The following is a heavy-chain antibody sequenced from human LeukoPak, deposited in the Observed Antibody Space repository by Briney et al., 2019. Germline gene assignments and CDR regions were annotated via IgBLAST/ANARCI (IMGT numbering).Heavy chain of an antibody. CDR2: ITSSSITI. CDR3: ARDSPYGDYPFDY. V-gene: IGHV3-48*02. J-gene: IGHJ4*02. D-gene: IGHD4-17*01. Sequence: GGSLRLSCAASGFTFSSYSMNWVRQAPGKGLEWVSYITSSSITIYYADSVKGRFTVSRDNAKNSLYLQMNSLRDEDTAVYYCARDSPYGDYPFDYWGQGTLVTVSS. CDR1: GFTFSSYS.